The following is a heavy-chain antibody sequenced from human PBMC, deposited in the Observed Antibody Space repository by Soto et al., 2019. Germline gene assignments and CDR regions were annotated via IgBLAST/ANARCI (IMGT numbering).Heavy chain of an antibody. CDR2: IIPIFGTA. V-gene: IGHV1-69*01. D-gene: IGHD6-19*01. CDR1: GGTFSSYA. Sequence: QVQLVQSGAEVKKPGSSVKVSCKASGGTFSSYAISWVRQAPGQGLEWMGGIIPIFGTANYDQKFQGRVTITADESTSTAYMELSSLRSEDKAVYYCARVPMYRSGGYSHYWYFDLWGRGNLVTVSS. J-gene: IGHJ2*01. CDR3: ARVPMYRSGGYSHYWYFDL.